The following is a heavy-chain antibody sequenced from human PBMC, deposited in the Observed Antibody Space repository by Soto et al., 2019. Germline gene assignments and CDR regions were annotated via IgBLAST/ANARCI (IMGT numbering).Heavy chain of an antibody. J-gene: IGHJ5*02. V-gene: IGHV4-39*01. CDR1: GGSISSGSYY. Sequence: QLHLEESGPGLVKPSETLSLTCTVSGGSISSGSYYWGWIRQPPGKGPEWIGSLYYNGFTYYNPSLKSRLTISVDTSKNQFSLKLTSVTAADTAVYYCARQDDFWSGDSGFDPWGQGTLVTVSS. CDR3: ARQDDFWSGDSGFDP. CDR2: LYYNGFT. D-gene: IGHD3-3*01.